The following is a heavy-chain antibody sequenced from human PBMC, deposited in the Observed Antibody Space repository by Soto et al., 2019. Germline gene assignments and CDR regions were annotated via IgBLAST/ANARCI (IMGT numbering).Heavy chain of an antibody. CDR3: ATYRDSYNSNWFDP. D-gene: IGHD1-26*01. V-gene: IGHV4-59*01. CDR2: IYYSGST. J-gene: IGHJ5*02. Sequence: PSETLSLTCTVSGGSISSYYWSWIRQPPGKGLEWIGYIYYSGSTNYNPSLKSRVTISVDTSKNQFSLKLSSVTAADTAVYYCATYRDSYNSNWFDPWGQGTLVTVSS. CDR1: GGSISSYY.